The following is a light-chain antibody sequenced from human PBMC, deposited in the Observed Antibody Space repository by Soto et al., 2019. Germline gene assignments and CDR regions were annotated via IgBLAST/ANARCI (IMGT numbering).Light chain of an antibody. CDR2: GLS. CDR1: QSISSY. CDR3: QQSYKIPDT. V-gene: IGKV1-39*01. J-gene: IGKJ2*01. Sequence: DIQMTQSPSSLSASVGDRVTITCRSSQSISSYLNWYQQKPGKAPKLLIYGLSNLNSGVPSRFSGRGTGTDFTLTISSLQPEDFATYYCQQSYKIPDTFGQGTRLEIK.